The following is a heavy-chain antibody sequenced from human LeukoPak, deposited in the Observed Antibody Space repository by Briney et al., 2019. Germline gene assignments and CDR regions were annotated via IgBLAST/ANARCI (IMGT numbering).Heavy chain of an antibody. Sequence: GGSLRLSCAASGFTFSSYGMHWFRQAPGKGLEWVAVISYDGSNKYYADSVKGRFTISRDNSKNTLYLQMNSLRAEDTAVYYCAKDLGYDSSGYIEAFDYWGQGTLVTVSS. CDR2: ISYDGSNK. CDR1: GFTFSSYG. CDR3: AKDLGYDSSGYIEAFDY. V-gene: IGHV3-30*18. J-gene: IGHJ4*02. D-gene: IGHD3-22*01.